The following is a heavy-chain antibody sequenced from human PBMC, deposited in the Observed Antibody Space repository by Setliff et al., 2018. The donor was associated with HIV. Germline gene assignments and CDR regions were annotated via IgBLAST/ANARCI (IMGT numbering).Heavy chain of an antibody. CDR3: VKHFWTDYYDWRDTGAFDL. V-gene: IGHV4-34*01. CDR2: VNRGRRT. CDR1: GGSFSDYY. J-gene: IGHJ3*01. D-gene: IGHD3-22*01. Sequence: SETLSLTCALYGGSFSDYYWSWIRQPPGMGLEWIGEVNRGRRTNYNPSLKSRVTISIDTSKNQFSLSLSSVTAADTAAYYCVKHFWTDYYDWRDTGAFDLWGQGTMVTVSS.